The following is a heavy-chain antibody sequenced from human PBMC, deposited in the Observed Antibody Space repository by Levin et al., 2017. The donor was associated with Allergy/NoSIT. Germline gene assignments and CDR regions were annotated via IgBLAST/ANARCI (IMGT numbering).Heavy chain of an antibody. J-gene: IGHJ4*02. V-gene: IGHV3-30*18. CDR3: AKDWVIGSYMYYFDY. CDR2: ISYDGSNK. Sequence: GGSLRLSCAASGFTFSSYGMHWVRQAPGKGLEWVAVISYDGSNKYYADSVKGRFTISRDNSKNTLYLQMNSLRAEDTAVYYCAKDWVIGSYMYYFDYWGQGTLVTVSS. CDR1: GFTFSSYG. D-gene: IGHD1-26*01.